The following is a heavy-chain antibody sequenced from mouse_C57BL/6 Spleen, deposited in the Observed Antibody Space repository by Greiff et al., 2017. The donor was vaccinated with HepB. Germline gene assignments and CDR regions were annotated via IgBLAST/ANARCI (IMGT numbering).Heavy chain of an antibody. Sequence: QVQLKQPGAELVRPGSSVKLSCKASGYTFTSYWMDWVKQRPGQGLEWIGNIYPSDSETHYNQKFKDKATLTVDKSSSTAYMQLSSLTSEDSAVYYCARSGVTVDYWGQGTTLTVSS. D-gene: IGHD2-2*01. CDR2: IYPSDSET. V-gene: IGHV1-61*01. CDR3: ARSGVTVDY. J-gene: IGHJ2*01. CDR1: GYTFTSYW.